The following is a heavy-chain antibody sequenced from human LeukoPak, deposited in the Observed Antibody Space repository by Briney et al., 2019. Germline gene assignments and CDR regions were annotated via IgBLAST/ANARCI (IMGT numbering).Heavy chain of an antibody. J-gene: IGHJ4*02. V-gene: IGHV4-59*12. CDR3: ARVTPTYYYGSGSYYAKHYFDY. CDR1: GGSISSYY. D-gene: IGHD3-10*01. Sequence: SETLSLTCTVSGGSISSYYWSWIRQPPGKGLEWIGYIYYSGSTNYNPSLKSRVTISVDTSKNQFSLKLSSVTAADTAVYYCARVTPTYYYGSGSYYAKHYFDYWGQGTLVTVSS. CDR2: IYYSGST.